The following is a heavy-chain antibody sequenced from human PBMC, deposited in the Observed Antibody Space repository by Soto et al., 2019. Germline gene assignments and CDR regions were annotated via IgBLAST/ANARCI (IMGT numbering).Heavy chain of an antibody. J-gene: IGHJ6*02. CDR2: IVVGSGNT. V-gene: IGHV1-58*01. Sequence: SVKVSCKASGFTFTSYAVQWVRQARGQRLEWIGWIVVGSGNTNYAQKFQERVTISKDMSTSTAYMELSSLRSEDTAVYYCAARLPLIGYCSGGSCPTGGMDVWGQGTTVTVSS. CDR1: GFTFTSYA. D-gene: IGHD2-15*01. CDR3: AARLPLIGYCSGGSCPTGGMDV.